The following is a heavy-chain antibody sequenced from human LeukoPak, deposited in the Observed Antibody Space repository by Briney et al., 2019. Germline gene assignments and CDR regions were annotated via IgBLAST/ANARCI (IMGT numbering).Heavy chain of an antibody. V-gene: IGHV4-59*11. Sequence: SETLSLTCTVSGGSISSHYWSWIRQPPGKGLEWIGYIYYSGSTNYNPSLKSRVTISVDTSKNQFSLKLSSVTAADTAVYYCAREGAHYYDSSGYRGGLDYWGQGTLVTVSS. J-gene: IGHJ4*02. D-gene: IGHD3-22*01. CDR3: AREGAHYYDSSGYRGGLDY. CDR1: GGSISSHY. CDR2: IYYSGST.